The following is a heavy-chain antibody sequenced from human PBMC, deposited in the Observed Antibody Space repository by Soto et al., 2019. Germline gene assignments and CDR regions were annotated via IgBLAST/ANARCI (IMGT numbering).Heavy chain of an antibody. D-gene: IGHD6-13*01. CDR3: ASNHLYSSSWYPYYYYGMDV. J-gene: IGHJ6*02. V-gene: IGHV3-21*01. CDR2: ISSSSSYK. CDR1: GFTFSSYS. Sequence: PGGSLRLSCAASGFTFSSYSMNWVRQAPGKGLEWVSSISSSSSYKYYADSVKGRFTISRDNSKNTLYLQMNSLRAEDTAVYYCASNHLYSSSWYPYYYYGMDVWGQGTTVTVSS.